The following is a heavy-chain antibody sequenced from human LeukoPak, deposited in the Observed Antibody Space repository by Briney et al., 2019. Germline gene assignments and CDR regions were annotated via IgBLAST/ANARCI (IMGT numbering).Heavy chain of an antibody. V-gene: IGHV1-69*05. J-gene: IGHJ6*03. Sequence: SVKVSCKGSGGTFSSYAISWVRQAPGQGLEWMGGIIPIFGTANYAQKFQGRVTIITDESTNTVNMELSSLRSEDTAVYYCARVPGVTGTFNNYYYYYYMDVWGKGTTVTVSS. D-gene: IGHD1-20*01. CDR3: ARVPGVTGTFNNYYYYYYMDV. CDR1: GGTFSSYA. CDR2: IIPIFGTA.